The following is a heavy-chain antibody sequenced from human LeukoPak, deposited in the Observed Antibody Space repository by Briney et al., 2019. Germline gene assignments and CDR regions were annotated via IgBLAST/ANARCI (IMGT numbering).Heavy chain of an antibody. V-gene: IGHV1-18*01. D-gene: IGHD5-12*01. Sequence: ASVKVSCKASGYTFTSYGISWVRQAPGQGLEWMGWISAYNGNTNYAQKLQCRVTMTTDTSTSTAYMELRSLRSDDTAVYYCARAADLGGWGYDSEVYYFGYWGQGTLVTVSS. CDR3: ARAADLGGWGYDSEVYYFGY. CDR1: GYTFTSYG. J-gene: IGHJ4*02. CDR2: ISAYNGNT.